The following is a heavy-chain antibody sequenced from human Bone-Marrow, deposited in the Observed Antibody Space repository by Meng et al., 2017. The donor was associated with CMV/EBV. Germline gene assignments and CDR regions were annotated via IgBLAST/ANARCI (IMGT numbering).Heavy chain of an antibody. V-gene: IGHV1-2*02. CDR1: GYTFTSYY. CDR3: ARAGGYYDSSGYYYGRSWFDP. J-gene: IGHJ5*02. D-gene: IGHD3-22*01. Sequence: ASVKVSCKASGYTFTSYYMHWVRQAPGQGLEWMGWINPNSGGTNYAQKFQGRVTITTDESTSTAYMELSSLRSEDTAVYYCARAGGYYDSSGYYYGRSWFDPWGQGTLVTVSS. CDR2: INPNSGGT.